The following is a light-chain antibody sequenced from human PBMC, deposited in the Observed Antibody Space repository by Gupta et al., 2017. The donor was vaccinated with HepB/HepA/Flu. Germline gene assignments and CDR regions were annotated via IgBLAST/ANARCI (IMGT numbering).Light chain of an antibody. Sequence: EIVLTQSPATLSLSSGERATLSCRASQGFSSFLAWYQQKSGQGPRLLNYDTSNRATGIPARCSGSGSGTDFTLTISRLEAEDFAVYYCQQRYNWPLTFGGGTKVEIK. V-gene: IGKV3-11*01. CDR2: DTS. J-gene: IGKJ4*01. CDR3: QQRYNWPLT. CDR1: QGFSSF.